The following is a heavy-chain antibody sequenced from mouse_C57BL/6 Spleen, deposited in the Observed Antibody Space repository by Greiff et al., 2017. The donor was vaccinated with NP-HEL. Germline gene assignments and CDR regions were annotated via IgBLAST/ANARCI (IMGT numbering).Heavy chain of an antibody. CDR1: GFTFSSYT. Sequence: EVQLVESGGGLVKPGGSLKLSCAASGFTFSSYTMSWVRQTPEKRLEWVATISGGGGNTYYPDSVKGRFTISRDNAKNTLYLQMSSLRSEDTALYYCARRYYSGAMDYWGQGTSVTVSS. CDR3: ARRYYSGAMDY. V-gene: IGHV5-9*01. D-gene: IGHD1-1*02. CDR2: ISGGGGNT. J-gene: IGHJ4*01.